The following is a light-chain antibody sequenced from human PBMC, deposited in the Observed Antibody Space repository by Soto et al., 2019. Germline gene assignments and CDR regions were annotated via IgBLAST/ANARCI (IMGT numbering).Light chain of an antibody. V-gene: IGKV3-20*01. CDR3: LQYGTFPRT. CDR2: GAS. J-gene: IGKJ1*01. CDR1: QSISEF. Sequence: VVLTQSTATLSLSPGERATLTCRASQSISEFLAWYQQKPGQAPRLLIYGASSRATGIPDRFSGSGSGTDFTLTISRLEPEDFAVYYCLQYGTFPRTFGQGTKVDIK.